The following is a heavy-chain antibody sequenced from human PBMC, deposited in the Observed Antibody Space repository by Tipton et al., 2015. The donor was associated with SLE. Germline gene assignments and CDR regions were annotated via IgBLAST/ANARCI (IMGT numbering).Heavy chain of an antibody. V-gene: IGHV1-18*01. CDR2: ISTYNGDT. D-gene: IGHD4-17*01. CDR3: ARDLDGDYATN. Sequence: SVKVSCKASGYIFTNYVITWVRQAPGQGLEWMGWISTYNGDTNYAQNFQGRVTMTADTSPSTAYMELRSLRSDDTAVYYCARDLDGDYATNWGQGTLVTVSS. CDR1: GYIFTNYV. J-gene: IGHJ4*02.